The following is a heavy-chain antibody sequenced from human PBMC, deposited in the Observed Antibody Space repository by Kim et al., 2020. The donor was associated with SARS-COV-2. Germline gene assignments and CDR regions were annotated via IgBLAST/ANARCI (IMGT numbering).Heavy chain of an antibody. J-gene: IGHJ6*02. CDR3: VAGIAVAEDNYYYYGMDV. D-gene: IGHD6-19*01. Sequence: KGRFTISRDNSKNTLYLQMSSLRAEDTAVYYCVAGIAVAEDNYYYYGMDVWGQGTTVTVSS. V-gene: IGHV3-64D*06.